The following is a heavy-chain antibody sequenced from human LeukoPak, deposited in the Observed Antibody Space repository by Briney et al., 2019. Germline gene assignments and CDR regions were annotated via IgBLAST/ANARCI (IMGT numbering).Heavy chain of an antibody. J-gene: IGHJ4*02. D-gene: IGHD2-2*01. V-gene: IGHV3-7*01. CDR1: GFTFSSYW. CDR2: IKQDGSEK. CDR3: ARLHSGYCSSTSCPGGYFDY. Sequence: GGSLRLSCAASGFTFSSYWMSWVRQAPGKGLEWVANIKQDGSEKYYVDSVKGRFTISRDNAKNSLYLQMNSLRAEDTAVYYCARLHSGYCSSTSCPGGYFDYWGQGTLVTVSS.